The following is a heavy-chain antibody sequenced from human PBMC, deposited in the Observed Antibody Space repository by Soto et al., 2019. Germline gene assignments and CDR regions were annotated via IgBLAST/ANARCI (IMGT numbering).Heavy chain of an antibody. J-gene: IGHJ3*02. CDR3: ARERRSFPRGFAFDI. D-gene: IGHD6-25*01. CDR1: GFTFSDYY. V-gene: IGHV3-11*01. Sequence: GGSLRLSCAASGFTFSDYYMSWIRQAPGKGLEWVSYISSSGSTIYYADSVKGRFTISGDNAKNSLYLQMNSLRAEDTAVYYCARERRSFPRGFAFDIWGQGTMVTVSS. CDR2: ISSSGSTI.